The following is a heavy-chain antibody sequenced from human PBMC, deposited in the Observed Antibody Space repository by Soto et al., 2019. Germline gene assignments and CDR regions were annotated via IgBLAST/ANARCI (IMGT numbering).Heavy chain of an antibody. CDR3: ARDGDSNLFDY. Sequence: QVQLVQSGAEVKKPGSSVKVSCKASGGTFSSYAISWVRQAPGQGLEWLGGIIPIFGTANYALKFQGRVTITADESTSTAYMELSSLRSEDTAVYYCARDGDSNLFDYWGQGTLVTVSS. CDR1: GGTFSSYA. J-gene: IGHJ4*02. CDR2: IIPIFGTA. V-gene: IGHV1-69*01. D-gene: IGHD4-4*01.